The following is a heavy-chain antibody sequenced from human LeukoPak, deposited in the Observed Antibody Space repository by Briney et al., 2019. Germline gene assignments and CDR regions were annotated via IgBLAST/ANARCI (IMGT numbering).Heavy chain of an antibody. V-gene: IGHV3-23*01. CDR2: ITGSGCVT. J-gene: IGHJ3*01. D-gene: IGHD4-17*01. CDR1: GFTFTNYA. CDR3: GRDPNGDYVGAFEF. Sequence: PGGSLRLSCAASGFTFTNYAMTWVRQAPGKGLEWVSSITGSGCVTSYADSVKGRFTTTRDNSKDTLYLQMNSLRAGDAAVYYCGRDPNGDYVGAFEFWGQGTLVTVSS.